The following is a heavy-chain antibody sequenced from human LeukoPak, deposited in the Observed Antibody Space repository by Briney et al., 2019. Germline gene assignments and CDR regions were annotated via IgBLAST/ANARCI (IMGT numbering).Heavy chain of an antibody. V-gene: IGHV4-59*01. CDR2: VDHTGGT. J-gene: IGHJ6*03. CDR3: ARGRVSSSTYYSTYYYYFYLDV. CDR1: DDSITMYY. Sequence: PSETLSLTCSVSDDSITMYYWTWIRQPPGKGLEWIGYVDHTGGTNFNPSLNGRVTISRDTSQNLFSLRLRSVTAADTAVYFCARGRVSSSTYYSTYYYYFYLDVWGKGTTVTVSS. D-gene: IGHD3-22*01.